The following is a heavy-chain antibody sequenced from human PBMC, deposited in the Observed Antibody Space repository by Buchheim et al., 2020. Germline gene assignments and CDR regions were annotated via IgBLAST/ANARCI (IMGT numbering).Heavy chain of an antibody. J-gene: IGHJ4*02. V-gene: IGHV3-7*01. CDR1: GFTFSTSW. CDR2: IKEDGSVK. D-gene: IGHD2-15*01. CDR3: ATESWYKFDF. Sequence: EVQLVESGGGLVQPGESLRLSCAASGFTFSTSWMSWVRQAPGKRLEWAANIKEDGSVKYYVDSMKGRFTISRDNAEKSLYLQMNSLRDEDTAVYYCATESWYKFDFWGKGTL.